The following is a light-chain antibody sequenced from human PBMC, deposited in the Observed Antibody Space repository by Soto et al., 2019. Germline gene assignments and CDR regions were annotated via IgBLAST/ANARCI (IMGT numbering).Light chain of an antibody. CDR1: SSDVGGYNY. Sequence: QSVLNQPPSASGSPGQSVTISCTGTSSDVGGYNYVSWYQQHPGKAPKLMIYEVSKRPSGVPDRFSGSKSGNTASLTVSGLQAEDEADYYCSSYAGSNNFVFGGGTKLTV. V-gene: IGLV2-8*01. CDR3: SSYAGSNNFV. J-gene: IGLJ2*01. CDR2: EVS.